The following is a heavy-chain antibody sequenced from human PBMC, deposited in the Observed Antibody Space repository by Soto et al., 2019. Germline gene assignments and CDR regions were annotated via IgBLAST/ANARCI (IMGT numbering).Heavy chain of an antibody. CDR3: ARGCSGGTNCFYFES. V-gene: IGHV3-30*03. D-gene: IGHD6-13*01. CDR2: ISSDGSRK. CDR1: GFTFGNFG. Sequence: QVQLVESGGGVVQPGRSLRLSCAASGFTFGNFGIHWVRQAPGKGLEWVADISSDGSRKCYADSVKGRFTISRDNSKNTLYRQMNSLRTEDTAVYFCARGCSGGTNCFYFESWGQRILVTVSS. J-gene: IGHJ4*02.